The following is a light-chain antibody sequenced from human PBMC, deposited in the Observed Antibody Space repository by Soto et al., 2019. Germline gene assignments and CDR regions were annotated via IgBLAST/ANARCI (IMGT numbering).Light chain of an antibody. J-gene: IGLJ1*01. CDR3: AAWDDSLNVPVYV. CDR2: SNN. Sequence: QSVLTQPPSASGTPGQRVTISCSGSSSNIGSNTVNWYQQLPGTAPKLLIYSNNQRPSGVPDRFSGSKSRTSASLAISGLQSEDEADFYCAAWDDSLNVPVYVFGTGTKVTVL. V-gene: IGLV1-44*01. CDR1: SSNIGSNT.